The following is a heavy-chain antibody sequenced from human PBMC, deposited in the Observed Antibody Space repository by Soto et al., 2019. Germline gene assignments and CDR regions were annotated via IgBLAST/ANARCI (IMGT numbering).Heavy chain of an antibody. J-gene: IGHJ4*02. CDR3: ARWTNGAFFVY. CDR2: ISSRSSTI. V-gene: IGHV3-11*01. Sequence: QVQLVESGGGLVKPGGSLRLSCAASGFTFSDYYMSWIRQAPGKGLEWVSYISSRSSTIFYADSVKGRFTISRDNVNNSLYLQMNSLRSEVTAVYYCARWTNGAFFVYWGQGILVTVSS. CDR1: GFTFSDYY. D-gene: IGHD2-8*01.